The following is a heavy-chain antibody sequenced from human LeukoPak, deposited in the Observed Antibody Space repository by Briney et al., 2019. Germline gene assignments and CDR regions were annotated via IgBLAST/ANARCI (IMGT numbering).Heavy chain of an antibody. Sequence: SETPSLTCNVSGGSISSSTYYWSWIRQPAGKGLEWIGRIYSSGRTNYNPSLKSRVTISVDTSKNQFSLNLSSVTAADTAVYYCARDIHTSDWTKFDYWGQGTSVTVSS. D-gene: IGHD6-19*01. CDR3: ARDIHTSDWTKFDY. J-gene: IGHJ4*02. CDR1: GGSISSSTYY. V-gene: IGHV4-61*02. CDR2: IYSSGRT.